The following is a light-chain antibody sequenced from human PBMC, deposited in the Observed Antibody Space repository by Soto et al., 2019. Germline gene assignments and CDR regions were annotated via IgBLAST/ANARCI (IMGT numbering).Light chain of an antibody. CDR2: GAS. Sequence: EIVMTQSPATLSVSPGERATLSCRASPSVSSNLAWYQQKPGQAPRLLIYGASTRATGIPARFSGSGSGTEFTLNISSLHSEDFAVYYCQQYNNWPPAWTFGQGTKVDIK. V-gene: IGKV3-15*01. J-gene: IGKJ1*01. CDR3: QQYNNWPPAWT. CDR1: PSVSSN.